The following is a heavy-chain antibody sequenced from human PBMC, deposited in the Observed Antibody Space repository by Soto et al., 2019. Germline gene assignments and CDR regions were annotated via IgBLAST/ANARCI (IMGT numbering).Heavy chain of an antibody. Sequence: QVQLVQSGAEVKKPGSSVKVSCKASGGTFSSYAISWVRQAPGQGLEWMGAIIPIFGTANYAQKFQGRVTITADESTSTAYMELSSLRSEDTAVYYCARDFSVNIVVVPAATYYYYYGMDVWRQGTTVTVSS. CDR3: ARDFSVNIVVVPAATYYYYYGMDV. CDR2: IIPIFGTA. J-gene: IGHJ6*02. D-gene: IGHD2-2*01. V-gene: IGHV1-69*01. CDR1: GGTFSSYA.